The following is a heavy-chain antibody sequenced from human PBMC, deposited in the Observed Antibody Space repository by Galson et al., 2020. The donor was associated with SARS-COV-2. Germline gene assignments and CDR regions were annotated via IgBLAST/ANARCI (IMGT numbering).Heavy chain of an antibody. J-gene: IGHJ4*02. Sequence: GESLKISCTASGFSVGDDAINWVRQAPGKGLEWVGFIRSKHYRGTTEYAASVRGRFTISRDDSKNIAFLQLNNLETEDTAVYYCTRFDGRYSSGWHEDCWGQGTLVTVSS. CDR1: GFSVGDDA. V-gene: IGHV3-49*04. D-gene: IGHD6-19*01. CDR3: TRFDGRYSSGWHEDC. CDR2: IRSKHYRGTT.